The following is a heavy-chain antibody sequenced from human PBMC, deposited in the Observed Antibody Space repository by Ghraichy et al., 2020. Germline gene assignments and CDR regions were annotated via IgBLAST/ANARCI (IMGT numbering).Heavy chain of an antibody. D-gene: IGHD6-19*01. CDR2: IDYSGST. V-gene: IGHV4-61*01. CDR3: ARIRGGGWHADY. J-gene: IGHJ4*02. CDR1: GASVRSASYY. Sequence: ESLNISCTVSGASVRSASYYWSWIRQPPGKGLEWIGYIDYSGSTNSNPSLKSRVTMSVDTSKNKFSLKVTSVTAADTAEYYCARIRGGGWHADYWGQGALVTVSS.